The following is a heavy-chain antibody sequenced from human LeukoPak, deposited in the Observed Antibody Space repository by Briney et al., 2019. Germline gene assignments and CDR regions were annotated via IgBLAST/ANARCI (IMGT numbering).Heavy chain of an antibody. V-gene: IGHV1-46*02. Sequence: GASVKVSCKASGYTFNTFGISWVRQAPGQGLEWMGIINPSGGSTSYAQKFQGRVTMTRDTSTSTVYMELSSLRSEDTAVYYCARSSLNRPDNGVEGDFDYWGQGTLVTVSS. J-gene: IGHJ4*02. D-gene: IGHD1-14*01. CDR2: INPSGGST. CDR1: GYTFNTFG. CDR3: ARSSLNRPDNGVEGDFDY.